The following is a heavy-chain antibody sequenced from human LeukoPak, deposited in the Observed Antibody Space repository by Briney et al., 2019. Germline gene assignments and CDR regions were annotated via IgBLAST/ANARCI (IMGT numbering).Heavy chain of an antibody. D-gene: IGHD2/OR15-2a*01. V-gene: IGHV3-66*01. J-gene: IGHJ4*02. CDR2: IYSGGTT. CDR1: GFAVSSNY. CDR3: ARVIEGRHFDY. Sequence: GGSLRLSCAASGFAVSSNYLSWVRQSPGKGLEWVSFIYSGGTTYYAHSVKGRFTISRDNSKNTMFLEMNSLRGEDTAIYFCARVIEGRHFDYWGQGTLVTVSS.